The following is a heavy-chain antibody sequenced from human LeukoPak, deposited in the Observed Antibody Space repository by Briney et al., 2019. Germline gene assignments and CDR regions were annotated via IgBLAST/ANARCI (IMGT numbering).Heavy chain of an antibody. Sequence: SETLSLTCTVSGGSISSYYWSWIRQPPGKGQEWIGYIYYSGSTNYNPPLKSRVTISVDTSKNQFSLKLSSVTAADTAVYYCARVSLVGYCTNGVCRTHWYFDLWGRGTLVTVSS. D-gene: IGHD2-8*01. CDR3: ARVSLVGYCTNGVCRTHWYFDL. CDR1: GGSISSYY. CDR2: IYYSGST. V-gene: IGHV4-59*01. J-gene: IGHJ2*01.